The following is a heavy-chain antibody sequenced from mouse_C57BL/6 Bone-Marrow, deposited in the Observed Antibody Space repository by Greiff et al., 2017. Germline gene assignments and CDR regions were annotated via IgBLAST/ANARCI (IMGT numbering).Heavy chain of an antibody. CDR3: ARRGFDYYGSSYYAMDY. D-gene: IGHD1-1*01. J-gene: IGHJ4*01. CDR2: ISNLAYSI. V-gene: IGHV5-15*04. CDR1: GFTFSDYG. Sequence: EVKLVESGGGLVQPGGSLKLSCAASGFTFSDYGMAWVRQAPRKGPEWVAFISNLAYSIYYADTVTGRFTISRENAKNTLYLEMSSLRSEDTAMYYCARRGFDYYGSSYYAMDYWGQGTSVTVSS.